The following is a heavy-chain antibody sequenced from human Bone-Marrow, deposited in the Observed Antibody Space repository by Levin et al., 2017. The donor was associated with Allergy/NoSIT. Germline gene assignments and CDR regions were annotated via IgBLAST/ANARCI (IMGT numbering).Heavy chain of an antibody. CDR3: ARSLMVYAIRYFDL. CDR1: SGSISGYY. CDR2: IYSSGAT. V-gene: IGHV4-59*01. D-gene: IGHD2-8*01. J-gene: IGHJ2*01. Sequence: PGGSLRLSCTVSSGSISGYYWNWIRQPPGKQMEWLGYIYSSGATNYNPSFKSRVTISVDTSENQFSLKLSSVTAADTAVYYCARSLMVYAIRYFDLWGRGTLVTVSS.